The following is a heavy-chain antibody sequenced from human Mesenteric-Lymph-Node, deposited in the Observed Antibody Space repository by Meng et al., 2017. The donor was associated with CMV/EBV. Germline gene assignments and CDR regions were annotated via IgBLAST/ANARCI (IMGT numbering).Heavy chain of an antibody. CDR3: ARVDGSPHLNALGGSHYYYYYGMDV. D-gene: IGHD2-15*01. Sequence: SETLSLTCAVSGGSISSSNWWSWVRQPPGKGLEWIGEIYHSGSTNYNPSLKSRVTISVDKSKNQFSLKLSSVTAADTAVYYCARVDGSPHLNALGGSHYYYYYGMDVWGQGTTVTVSS. CDR2: IYHSGST. CDR1: GGSISSSNW. V-gene: IGHV4-4*02. J-gene: IGHJ6*02.